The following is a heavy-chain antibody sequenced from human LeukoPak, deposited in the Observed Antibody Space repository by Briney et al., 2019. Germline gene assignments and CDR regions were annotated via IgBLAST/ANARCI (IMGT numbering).Heavy chain of an antibody. V-gene: IGHV3-48*03. J-gene: IGHJ4*02. CDR1: GFTFSSYE. D-gene: IGHD3-22*01. CDR3: AREQYYYDSSGCVDY. Sequence: GGSLRLSCAASGFTFSSYEMNWVRQAPGKGLEWVSYISSSGSTIYYADSVKGRFTISRDNAKNSLYLQMNSLRAEDTAVYYCAREQYYYDSSGCVDYWGQGTPVTVSS. CDR2: ISSSGSTI.